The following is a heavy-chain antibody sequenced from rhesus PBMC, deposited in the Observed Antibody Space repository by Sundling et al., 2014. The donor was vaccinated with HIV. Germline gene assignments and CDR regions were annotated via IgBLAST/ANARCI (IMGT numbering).Heavy chain of an antibody. V-gene: IGHV4-160*01. D-gene: IGHD3-40*01. CDR3: ARDRRDTYFDS. J-gene: IGHJ4*01. CDR1: GGSFNNYF. Sequence: QVHLQESGPGLVRPSETLSLTCVVSGGSFNNYFWGWIRQAPGKGLEWIGYISDRGRTDYNPSLRSRVTIARDTSQNQVTLQVRSVTAADTAVYYCARDRRDTYFDSWGQGVLVTVSS. CDR2: ISDRGRT.